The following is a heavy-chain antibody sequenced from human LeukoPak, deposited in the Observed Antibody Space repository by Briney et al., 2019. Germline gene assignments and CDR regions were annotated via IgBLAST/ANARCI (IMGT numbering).Heavy chain of an antibody. CDR1: GYTFTSYG. Sequence: ASVTVSCKASGYTFTSYGISWVRQAPAQGLEWMGWICAYNGNTNFAQKLQGRVTMTTDRYTSKAYIDLRSLRSDDTAVYYCARRSRITAGWFDRWGQGTLVTVSS. CDR2: ICAYNGNT. CDR3: ARRSRITAGWFDR. V-gene: IGHV1-18*01. J-gene: IGHJ5*02. D-gene: IGHD1-14*01.